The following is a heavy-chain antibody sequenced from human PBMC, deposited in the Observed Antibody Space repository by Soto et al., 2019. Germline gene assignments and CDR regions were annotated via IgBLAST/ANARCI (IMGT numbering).Heavy chain of an antibody. CDR3: ARDVGVPAAMIFDY. J-gene: IGHJ4*02. CDR1: GFTFSSYA. D-gene: IGHD2-2*01. V-gene: IGHV3-30-3*01. CDR2: ISYDGSNK. Sequence: QVQLVESGGGVVQPGRSLRLSCAASGFTFSSYAMHWVRQAPGKGLEWVAVISYDGSNKYYADSVKGRFTISRDNSKNTLYLQMTSLRAEDTAVYYCARDVGVPAAMIFDYWGQGTLVTVS.